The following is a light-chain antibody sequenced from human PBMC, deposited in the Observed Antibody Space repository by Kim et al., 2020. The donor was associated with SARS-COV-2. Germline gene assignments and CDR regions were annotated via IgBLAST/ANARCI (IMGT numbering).Light chain of an antibody. V-gene: IGKV1-33*01. Sequence: ASVGDRVTSTCQASQDISNYLNWYQQKPGKAPKLLIYDASNLETGVPSRFRGSGSGTDFTFTISSLQPEDIATYYCKQYDKLPITFGQGTRLEFK. J-gene: IGKJ5*01. CDR2: DAS. CDR3: KQYDKLPIT. CDR1: QDISNY.